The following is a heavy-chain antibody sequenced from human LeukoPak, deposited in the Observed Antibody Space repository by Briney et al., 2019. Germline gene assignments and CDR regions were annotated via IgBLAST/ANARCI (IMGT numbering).Heavy chain of an antibody. V-gene: IGHV3-74*03. D-gene: IGHD3-3*01. CDR2: INGDRSST. CDR1: GFTFSSYW. J-gene: IGHJ5*02. Sequence: GGSLRLSCAASGFTFSSYWMHWVRQAPGKGLVWVSRINGDRSSTTYADSVKGRFTISRDNAKNTLYLQMNSLGAEDTAVYYCARRTTGFLGLDPWGQGTLVTVSS. CDR3: ARRTTGFLGLDP.